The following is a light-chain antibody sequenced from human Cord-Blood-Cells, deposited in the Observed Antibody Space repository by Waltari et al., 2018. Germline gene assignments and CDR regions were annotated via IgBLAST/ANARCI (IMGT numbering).Light chain of an antibody. CDR2: DVS. Sequence: QSALTQPASVSGSPGQSITISCTGTSSDVGGYNYVSWYQQHPGKAPKLMIYDVSNRPSGVSNRFYGSKSGNTASLTISGLKAEDEADYYCSSYTSSSTLVFGTGTKVTVL. CDR1: SSDVGGYNY. J-gene: IGLJ1*01. V-gene: IGLV2-14*03. CDR3: SSYTSSSTLV.